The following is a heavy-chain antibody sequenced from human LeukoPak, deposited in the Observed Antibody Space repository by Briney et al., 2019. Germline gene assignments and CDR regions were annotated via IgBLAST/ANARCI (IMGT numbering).Heavy chain of an antibody. D-gene: IGHD3-16*01. Sequence: GGSLRLSCAASGFTFSSYWMSWVRQAPGKGLEWVANIKQDGSEKYYVDSVKGRFTISRDNAKNSLYLQMNSLRAEDTAVYYCARADRLGAALLASFDYWGQGTLVTVSS. CDR1: GFTFSSYW. CDR3: ARADRLGAALLASFDY. CDR2: IKQDGSEK. J-gene: IGHJ4*02. V-gene: IGHV3-7*01.